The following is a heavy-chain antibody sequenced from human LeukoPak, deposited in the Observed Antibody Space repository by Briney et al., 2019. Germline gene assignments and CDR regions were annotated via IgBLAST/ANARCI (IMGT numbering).Heavy chain of an antibody. CDR2: IYSGGST. Sequence: GGSLRLSCAASGFTVSSNYMSWVRQAPGKGLEWVSVIYSGGSTYYADSVKGRFTISGDNSKNTLYLQMNSLRAEDTAVYYCASQGGYSYGYPPYFDYWGQGTLVTVSS. J-gene: IGHJ4*02. D-gene: IGHD5-18*01. CDR3: ASQGGYSYGYPPYFDY. V-gene: IGHV3-66*02. CDR1: GFTVSSNY.